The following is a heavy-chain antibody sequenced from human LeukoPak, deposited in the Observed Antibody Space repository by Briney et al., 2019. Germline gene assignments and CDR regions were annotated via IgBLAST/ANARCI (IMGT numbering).Heavy chain of an antibody. V-gene: IGHV5-51*01. Sequence: GESLKISCKGSGYSFTSYWIGWVRQMPGKGLEWMGIIYPGDSDTRYSPSFQGQVTISADKSISTAYLQWSSLKASDTAMYYCASGYCSSTSCVHYAFDIWGQGTMVTVSS. J-gene: IGHJ3*02. CDR1: GYSFTSYW. D-gene: IGHD2-2*01. CDR3: ASGYCSSTSCVHYAFDI. CDR2: IYPGDSDT.